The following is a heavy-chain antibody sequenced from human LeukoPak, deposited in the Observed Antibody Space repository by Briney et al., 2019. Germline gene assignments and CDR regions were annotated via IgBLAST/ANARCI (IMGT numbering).Heavy chain of an antibody. D-gene: IGHD6-13*01. CDR1: GFIFSNTW. Sequence: GGSLRLSCAASGFIFSNTWMAWVRQAPGKGPEWVAYIKNDGSETNYVDSVKGRFTVSRDNVKNSLYLQMNSLRADDTAVYYCAKGSSWYGGQFDYWGQGTLVTVSS. CDR3: AKGSSWYGGQFDY. J-gene: IGHJ4*02. CDR2: IKNDGSET. V-gene: IGHV3-7*03.